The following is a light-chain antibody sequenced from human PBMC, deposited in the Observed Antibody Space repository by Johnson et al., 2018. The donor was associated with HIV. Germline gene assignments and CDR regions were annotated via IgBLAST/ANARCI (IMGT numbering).Light chain of an antibody. V-gene: IGLV1-51*01. CDR1: SYNIGNNY. CDR3: ATWDSSLTTGGV. CDR2: DNN. Sequence: QSVLTQPPSVSAAPGQKVTISCSGSSYNIGNNYVSWYQQLPGTAPKLLIYDNNKRPSGIPDRFSGSKSGTSATLGITGLQTGDEADYYCATWDSSLTTGGVFGSGTKVTVL. J-gene: IGLJ1*01.